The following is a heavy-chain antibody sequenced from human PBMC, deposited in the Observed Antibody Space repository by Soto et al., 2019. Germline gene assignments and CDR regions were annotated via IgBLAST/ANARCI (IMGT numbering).Heavy chain of an antibody. Sequence: PSETLSLTCTVSGDSISSGSYWGWIRQPPGEGPEWIASIYHGGTTFYNPSLKSRMSISVDTSKNQFSLRLTSETAADTATYYCARVHVMVVAGSTFDYWGPGALVTVSS. CDR1: GDSISSGSY. J-gene: IGHJ4*03. D-gene: IGHD6-19*01. V-gene: IGHV4-38-2*02. CDR2: IYHGGTT. CDR3: ARVHVMVVAGSTFDY.